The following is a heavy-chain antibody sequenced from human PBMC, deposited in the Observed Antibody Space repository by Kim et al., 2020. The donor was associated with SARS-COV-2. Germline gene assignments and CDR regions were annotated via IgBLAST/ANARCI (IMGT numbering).Heavy chain of an antibody. J-gene: IGHJ4*02. D-gene: IGHD1-26*01. CDR3: ARTSSWSGSYGY. V-gene: IGHV4-34*01. CDR2: INHSGST. Sequence: SETLSLTCAVYGGSFSGYYWSWIRQPPGKGLEWIGEINHSGSTNYNPSLKSRVTISVDTSKNQFPLKLSSVTAADTAVYYCARTSSWSGSYGYWGQGTLVTVSS. CDR1: GGSFSGYY.